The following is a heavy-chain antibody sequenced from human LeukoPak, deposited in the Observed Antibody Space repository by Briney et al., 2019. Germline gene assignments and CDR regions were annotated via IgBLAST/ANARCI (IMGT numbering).Heavy chain of an antibody. CDR3: ARVAIWTYDSSGYPGWYFDL. Sequence: GGSLRLSCAASGFTFSNYAMNWVRQAPGKGLEWVSGISGSGGSTYYADSVKGRFTISRDNSKNSLYLQMNSLRAEDTAVYYCARVAIWTYDSSGYPGWYFDLWGRGTLVTVSS. CDR1: GFTFSNYA. D-gene: IGHD3-22*01. J-gene: IGHJ2*01. V-gene: IGHV3-23*01. CDR2: ISGSGGST.